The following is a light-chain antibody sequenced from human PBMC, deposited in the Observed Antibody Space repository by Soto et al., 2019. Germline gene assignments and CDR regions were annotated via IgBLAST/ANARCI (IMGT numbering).Light chain of an antibody. J-gene: IGKJ2*01. CDR3: QHLNDYRYT. V-gene: IGKV1-9*01. CDR1: QTISSS. Sequence: DIQLTQSPSFLSASVGDRVTITCRASQTISSSLAWYQHNPGKAPKLLIYDASTLQNGVPSSFSGSGSGTEFTLTISSLQPEDFATYYCQHLNDYRYTFGQGTKVEIK. CDR2: DAS.